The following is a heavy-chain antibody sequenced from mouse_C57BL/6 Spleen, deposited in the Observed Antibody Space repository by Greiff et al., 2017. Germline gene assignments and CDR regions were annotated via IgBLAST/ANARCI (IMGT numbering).Heavy chain of an antibody. V-gene: IGHV1-82*01. J-gene: IGHJ4*01. CDR2: IYPGDGDT. Sequence: VHLVESGPELVKPGASVKISCKASGYAFSSSWMNWVKQRPGKGLEWIGRIYPGDGDTNYNGKFKGKATLTADKSSSTAYMQLSSLTSEDSAVYFCARWDWSHAMDYWGQGTSVTVSS. D-gene: IGHD4-1*01. CDR3: ARWDWSHAMDY. CDR1: GYAFSSSW.